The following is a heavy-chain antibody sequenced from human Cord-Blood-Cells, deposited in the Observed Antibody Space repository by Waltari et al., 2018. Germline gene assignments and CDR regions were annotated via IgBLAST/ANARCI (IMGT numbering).Heavy chain of an antibody. V-gene: IGHV4-59*01. CDR2: IYYSGST. J-gene: IGHJ4*02. CDR3: ARGSIAAANYYFDY. CDR1: GGSISSSY. D-gene: IGHD6-13*01. Sequence: QVQLQESGPGLVKPSETLSLTCPVSGGSISSSYWSWIRQPPGKGLEWIGYIYYSGSTNYNPSLKSRVTISVDTSKNQFSLKLSSVTAADTAVYYCARGSIAAANYYFDYWGQGTLVTVSS.